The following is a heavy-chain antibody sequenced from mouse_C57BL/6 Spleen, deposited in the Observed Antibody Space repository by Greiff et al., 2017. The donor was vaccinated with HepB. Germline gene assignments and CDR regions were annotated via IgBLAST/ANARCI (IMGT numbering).Heavy chain of an antibody. J-gene: IGHJ4*01. Sequence: VHVKQSGPELVKPGASVKISCKASGYSFTGYYMNWVKQSPEKSLEWIGEINPSTGGTTYNQKFKAKATLTVDKSSSTAYMQLKSLTSEDSAVYYCARRAYDYDYAMDYWGQGTSVTVSS. CDR3: ARRAYDYDYAMDY. CDR1: GYSFTGYY. V-gene: IGHV1-42*01. D-gene: IGHD2-4*01. CDR2: INPSTGGT.